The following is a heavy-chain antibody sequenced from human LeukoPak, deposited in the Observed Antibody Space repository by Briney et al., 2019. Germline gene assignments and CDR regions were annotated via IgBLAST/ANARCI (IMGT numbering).Heavy chain of an antibody. J-gene: IGHJ4*02. D-gene: IGHD3-22*01. CDR1: GYTFTSYY. CDR2: IDPNSGGT. CDR3: ARSYDSIFDY. Sequence: ASVKVSCKASGYTFTSYYMHWVRQAPGQGLEWMGRIDPNSGGTNYAQKFQGRVTMTRDTSISTAYMELSRLRSDDTAVYCCARSYDSIFDYWGQGTLVTVSS. V-gene: IGHV1-2*06.